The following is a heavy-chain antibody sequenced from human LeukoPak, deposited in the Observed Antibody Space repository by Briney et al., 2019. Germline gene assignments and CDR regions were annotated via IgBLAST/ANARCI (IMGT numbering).Heavy chain of an antibody. CDR2: ISPNSGNT. J-gene: IGHJ6*03. D-gene: IGHD3-22*01. Sequence: GASVKVSCKASGYTFPNFGITWVRHAPGQGLEWMGWISPNSGNTKSAQKFQGRVTMTTDTSTSTAYMELRSLRPDDTAVYYCARGPGGRSGYYPLEDYYYYYYMDVWGKGTTVTVSS. V-gene: IGHV1-18*01. CDR3: ARGPGGRSGYYPLEDYYYYYYMDV. CDR1: GYTFPNFG.